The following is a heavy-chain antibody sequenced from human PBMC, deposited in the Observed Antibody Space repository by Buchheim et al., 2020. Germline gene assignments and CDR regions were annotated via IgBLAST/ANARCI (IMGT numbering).Heavy chain of an antibody. J-gene: IGHJ6*02. Sequence: QVQLVQSGAEVKKPGSSVKVSCKASGGTFSSYTISWVRQAPGQGLEWMGRIIPILGIANYAQKFQGRVTITADKSTSTAYTELSSLRSEDTAVYYCAREQCSSTSCYYYYYGMDVWGQGTT. V-gene: IGHV1-69*08. CDR3: AREQCSSTSCYYYYYGMDV. D-gene: IGHD2-2*01. CDR1: GGTFSSYT. CDR2: IIPILGIA.